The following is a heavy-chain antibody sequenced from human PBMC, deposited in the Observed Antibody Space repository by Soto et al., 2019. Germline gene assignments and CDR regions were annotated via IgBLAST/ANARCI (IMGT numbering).Heavy chain of an antibody. V-gene: IGHV3-23*01. J-gene: IGHJ4*02. CDR1: GFTFSSYA. CDR2: ISGSGSNP. CDR3: AKTASMTIRAVFDH. D-gene: IGHD4-17*01. Sequence: EVQVLESGGGLVQPGGSLRLSCAASGFTFSSYAMSWVRQAPGQGLEWVSAISGSGSNPYYADSVKGRFTISRDNSKNTLYLPMNSLRAEETALYYCAKTASMTIRAVFDHWGQGTLVTVSS.